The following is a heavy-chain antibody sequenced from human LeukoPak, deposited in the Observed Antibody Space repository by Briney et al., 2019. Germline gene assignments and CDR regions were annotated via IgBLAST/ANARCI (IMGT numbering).Heavy chain of an antibody. Sequence: SETLSLTCAVSGGSISNYYWSWVRQPAGKGLEWIGLIYSRGNTNYNPSLKSRVTMSVDTSKNQFSLKLSSVTAADTAVYYCARTPIYYYDNSGYYNWGQGTLVTVSS. CDR2: IYSRGNT. CDR1: GGSISNYY. D-gene: IGHD3-22*01. CDR3: ARTPIYYYDNSGYYN. V-gene: IGHV4-4*07. J-gene: IGHJ4*02.